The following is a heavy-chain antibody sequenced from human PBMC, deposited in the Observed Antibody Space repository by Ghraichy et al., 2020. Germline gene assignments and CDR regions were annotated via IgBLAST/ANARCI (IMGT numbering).Heavy chain of an antibody. CDR1: GFTFSNYW. D-gene: IGHD2-15*01. V-gene: IGHV3-21*01. Sequence: GGSLRLSCAASGFTFSNYWMHWVRQAPGKGLEWVSSISSSSSYIFYADSVKGRFTISRDNAKNSLYLQMNSLRAEDTAVYYCARDDIPVPAEYFQHWGQGTLVTVSS. CDR2: ISSSSSYI. J-gene: IGHJ1*01. CDR3: ARDDIPVPAEYFQH.